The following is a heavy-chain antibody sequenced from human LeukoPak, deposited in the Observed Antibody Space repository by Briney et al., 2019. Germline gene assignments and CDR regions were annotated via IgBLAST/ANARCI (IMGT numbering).Heavy chain of an antibody. CDR2: IRSKTYGGTT. J-gene: IGHJ4*02. V-gene: IGHV3-49*03. D-gene: IGHD3-10*01. Sequence: RSLRLSCTASGCTFGDYAMSWIRHAPGKGQERVGFIRSKTYGGTTEYAASVKGRFTISRDDSKSIAYLQMNSLKTEDTAVYYCTRIWFGESHFDYWGQGTLVTVSS. CDR1: GCTFGDYA. CDR3: TRIWFGESHFDY.